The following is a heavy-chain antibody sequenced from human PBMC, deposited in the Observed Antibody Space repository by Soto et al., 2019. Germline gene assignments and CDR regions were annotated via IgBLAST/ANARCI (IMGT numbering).Heavy chain of an antibody. Sequence: QIQLVQSGGEVKRPGASVMVSCKASGYSLTSYGISWVRLVPGQGLEWMAWITTSNGNRNFARKFQDSVSLTADISTSTVYMELRSLTSDDTAVYYCTRGTLGVFDYWGQGTLVTVSS. D-gene: IGHD3-16*01. CDR1: GYSLTSYG. V-gene: IGHV1-18*04. CDR2: ITTSNGNR. J-gene: IGHJ4*02. CDR3: TRGTLGVFDY.